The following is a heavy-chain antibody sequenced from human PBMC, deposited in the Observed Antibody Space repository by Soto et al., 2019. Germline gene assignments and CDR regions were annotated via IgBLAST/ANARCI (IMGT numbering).Heavy chain of an antibody. D-gene: IGHD3-3*01. J-gene: IGHJ4*02. Sequence: GESLKISCKGSGYSFTNYWIGWVRQMPGKGLEWMGIIHPGDSETRYSPSFQGQVTISVDKSISTAYVQWSSLKASDTAMYYCARHGLRIAILGVPTVEPPFLWGQATLVTVS. CDR3: ARHGLRIAILGVPTVEPPFL. CDR1: GYSFTNYW. CDR2: IHPGDSET. V-gene: IGHV5-51*01.